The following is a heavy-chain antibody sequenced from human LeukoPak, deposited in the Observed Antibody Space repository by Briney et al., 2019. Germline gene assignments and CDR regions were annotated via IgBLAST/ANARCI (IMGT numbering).Heavy chain of an antibody. Sequence: GGSLRLSCVASGFTFSSYEMNWVRQAPGKGLEWVSSISSSSSYIYYADSVKGRFTISRDNAKNSLYLQMNSLRAEDTAVYYCATDYDSSGSRIKAVDYWGQGTLVTVSS. D-gene: IGHD3-22*01. J-gene: IGHJ4*02. CDR3: ATDYDSSGSRIKAVDY. CDR2: ISSSSSYI. CDR1: GFTFSSYE. V-gene: IGHV3-21*01.